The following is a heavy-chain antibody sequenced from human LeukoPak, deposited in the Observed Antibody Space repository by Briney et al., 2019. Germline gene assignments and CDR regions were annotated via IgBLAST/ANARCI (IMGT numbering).Heavy chain of an antibody. V-gene: IGHV4-34*01. CDR3: ARKLVVPAAFPDY. CDR2: INHSGST. Sequence: PSETLSLTCAVYGGSFSGYYWSWIRQPPGKGLEWIGEINHSGSTNYNPSLKSRVTISVDTSKNQFSLKLSSVTAADTAVYYCARKLVVPAAFPDYWGQGTLVTVSS. J-gene: IGHJ4*02. CDR1: GGSFSGYY. D-gene: IGHD2-2*01.